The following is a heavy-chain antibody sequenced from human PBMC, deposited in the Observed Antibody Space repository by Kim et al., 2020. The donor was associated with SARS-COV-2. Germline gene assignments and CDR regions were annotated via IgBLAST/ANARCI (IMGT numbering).Heavy chain of an antibody. J-gene: IGHJ6*02. CDR3: ATSPDGSGINLGMDV. CDR2: FDPEDGET. D-gene: IGHD3-10*01. V-gene: IGHV1-24*01. CDR1: GYTLTELS. Sequence: ASVKVSCKVSGYTLTELSMHWVRQAPGKGLEWMGGFDPEDGETIYAQKFQGRVTMTEDTSTDTAYMELSSLRSEDTAVYYCATSPDGSGINLGMDVWGQGTTVTVSS.